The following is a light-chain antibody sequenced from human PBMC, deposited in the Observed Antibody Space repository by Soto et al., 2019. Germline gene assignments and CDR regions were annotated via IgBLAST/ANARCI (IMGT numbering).Light chain of an antibody. CDR2: DAS. CDR1: QSVTNS. V-gene: IGKV3-11*01. Sequence: ITLTQSPGTLSLSPGERATLSCRASQSVTNSLAWFQQKPGQAPRLLIYDASKRPSGVPARFSGSGSGTDFTLPISSLEPEDFAVYYCHQRGAWPLTFGGGTTVEI. CDR3: HQRGAWPLT. J-gene: IGKJ4*01.